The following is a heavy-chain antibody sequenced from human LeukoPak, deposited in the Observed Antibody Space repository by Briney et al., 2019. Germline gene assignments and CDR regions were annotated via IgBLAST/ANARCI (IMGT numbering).Heavy chain of an antibody. D-gene: IGHD3-22*01. Sequence: GGSLRLSCAASGFSFSNAWMSWVRQAPGKGLEWVGRIKRKTDGGTADYVAPVKGRFTISRDDSQNTLYLQMNSLKTEDTAVYYCTTVGQSGYYDSAGYYYFDYWGQGTLVTVSS. CDR3: TTVGQSGYYDSAGYYYFDY. CDR2: IKRKTDGGTA. CDR1: GFSFSNAW. J-gene: IGHJ4*02. V-gene: IGHV3-15*01.